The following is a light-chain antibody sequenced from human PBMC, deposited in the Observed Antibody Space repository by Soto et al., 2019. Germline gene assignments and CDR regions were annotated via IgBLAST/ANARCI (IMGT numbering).Light chain of an antibody. V-gene: IGLV1-47*01. CDR3: AAWDDSLTHVV. Sequence: QSVLTQPPSASVTPGQRVTISCSGSSSNIGSDYVYWYQHLPGTAPKLLIYRNDQRPSGVPARFSGSKSGTSASLAISGLQSEDEADYYCAAWDDSLTHVVFGGGTKLTVL. J-gene: IGLJ2*01. CDR2: RND. CDR1: SSNIGSDY.